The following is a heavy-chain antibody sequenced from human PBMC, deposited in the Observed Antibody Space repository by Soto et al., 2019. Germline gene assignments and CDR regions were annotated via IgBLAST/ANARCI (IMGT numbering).Heavy chain of an antibody. CDR3: ARDRRITMVRGVPGWFDP. CDR1: GYTFTSYG. CDR2: ISAYNGNT. V-gene: IGHV1-18*01. J-gene: IGHJ5*02. D-gene: IGHD3-10*01. Sequence: QVQLVQSGAEVKKPGASVKVSCKASGYTFTSYGISWVRQAPGQGLEWMGWISAYNGNTNYAQKLQGRVTMTTDTSTSTAYMELRSLRSDDTAVYYCARDRRITMVRGVPGWFDPWGQGTLVTVSS.